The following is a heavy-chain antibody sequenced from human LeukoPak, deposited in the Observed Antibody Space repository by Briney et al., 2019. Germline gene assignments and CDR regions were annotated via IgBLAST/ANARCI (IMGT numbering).Heavy chain of an antibody. Sequence: ASVKVSCKVSGYTLTELSMHWVRQAPGKGLEWMGGFDPEDGETIYAQKFQGRVTMTEDTSTDTAYMELSSLRSENTAVYYCATDPYNWKTKGNYWGQGTLVTVSS. J-gene: IGHJ4*02. CDR2: FDPEDGET. CDR3: ATDPYNWKTKGNY. CDR1: GYTLTELS. D-gene: IGHD1-20*01. V-gene: IGHV1-24*01.